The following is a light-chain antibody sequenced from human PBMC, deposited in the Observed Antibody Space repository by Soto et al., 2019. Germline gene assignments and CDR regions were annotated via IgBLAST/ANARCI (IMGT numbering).Light chain of an antibody. CDR3: QQRSNWPRT. CDR2: GAS. J-gene: IGKJ5*01. CDR1: QSVSSY. Sequence: EIVLTQSPATLSLSPGERATLSCRASQSVSSYLAWYQQKPGQAPRLLIYGASNRATGIPARFSGGGSGTDFTLTISSLEPEDFAVYYCQQRSNWPRTFGQGTRLEIK. V-gene: IGKV3-11*01.